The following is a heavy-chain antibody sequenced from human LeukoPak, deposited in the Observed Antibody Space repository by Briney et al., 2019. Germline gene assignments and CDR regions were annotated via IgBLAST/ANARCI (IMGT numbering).Heavy chain of an antibody. J-gene: IGHJ4*02. Sequence: GGSLRLSCAASGFTFKSYAMSWVRQAPGKGLEWVSTISGSGGSTHYADFVKGRFTISRDNSKNTLYLQMNSLRADDTAAYYCAKVAVDTAMLTVLLITTYFDYWGQGTLVTVSS. CDR2: ISGSGGST. CDR3: AKVAVDTAMLTVLLITTYFDY. CDR1: GFTFKSYA. D-gene: IGHD5-18*01. V-gene: IGHV3-23*01.